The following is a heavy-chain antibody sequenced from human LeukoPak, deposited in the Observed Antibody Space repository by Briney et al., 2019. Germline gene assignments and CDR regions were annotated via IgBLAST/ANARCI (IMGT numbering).Heavy chain of an antibody. CDR1: GYTFTSYG. CDR2: ISAYNGNT. V-gene: IGHV1-18*01. Sequence: ASVKVSCKASGYTFTSYGISWVRQAPGQGLEWMGWISAYNGNTNYAQKLQGRVTMTTDTSTSTAYMELRSLRSEDTAVYYCARGVTSPSLYYYYYMDVWGKGTTVTVSS. CDR3: ARGVTSPSLYYYYYMDV. D-gene: IGHD4-11*01. J-gene: IGHJ6*03.